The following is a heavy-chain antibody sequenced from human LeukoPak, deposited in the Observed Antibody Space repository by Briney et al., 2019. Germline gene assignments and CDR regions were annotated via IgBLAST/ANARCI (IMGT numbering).Heavy chain of an antibody. CDR2: IYYSEST. CDR3: AMTKSDAFDI. V-gene: IGHV4-59*01. J-gene: IGHJ3*02. CDR1: GGSISNYY. Sequence: PSETLSLTCTVSGGSISNYYWNWIRQPPGKGLEWIGYIYYSESTNYNPSLKSRVTISLDTSKNQFSLKMSSVTAADAAVYYCAMTKSDAFDIWGQGTMVTVSS.